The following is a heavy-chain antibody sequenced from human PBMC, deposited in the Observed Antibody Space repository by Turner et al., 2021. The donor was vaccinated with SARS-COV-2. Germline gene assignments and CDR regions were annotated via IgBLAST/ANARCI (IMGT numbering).Heavy chain of an antibody. CDR1: GFTFSNYD. V-gene: IGHV3-23*01. CDR3: ARGYSSGWYQSGAFDI. CDR2: INTRGDST. Sequence: EVLLLESGGGLVQPGESLRLSCAASGFTFSNYDMSWLRQAPGKGPEWVSSINTRGDSTFFADSVKGRFTISRDNSKNTLYLQMNSLRAEDTAVHYCARGYSSGWYQSGAFDIWGQGTMVTVSS. D-gene: IGHD6-19*01. J-gene: IGHJ3*02.